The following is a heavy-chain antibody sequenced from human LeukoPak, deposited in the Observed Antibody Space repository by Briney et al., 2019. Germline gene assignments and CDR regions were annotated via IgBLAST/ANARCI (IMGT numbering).Heavy chain of an antibody. V-gene: IGHV1-69*13. D-gene: IGHD5-18*01. Sequence: GASVKVSCKASGGTFSSYAISWVRQAPGQGLEWMGGIIPIFGTANYAQKFQGRVTITADESTSTAYMELSSLRSEDTAVYYCARAYTAMVTFFDYWGQGTLVTVSS. CDR2: IIPIFGTA. J-gene: IGHJ4*02. CDR1: GGTFSSYA. CDR3: ARAYTAMVTFFDY.